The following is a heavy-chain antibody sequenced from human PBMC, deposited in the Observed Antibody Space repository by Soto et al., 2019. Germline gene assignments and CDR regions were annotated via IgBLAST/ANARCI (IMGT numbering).Heavy chain of an antibody. V-gene: IGHV4-30-4*01. CDR2: IYYSGST. J-gene: IGHJ4*02. CDR1: GGSISSGDYY. D-gene: IGHD2-8*01. Sequence: QVQLQESGPGLVKPSQTLSLTCTVSGGSISSGDYYWSWIRQPQGKGLAWIGYIYYSGSTYYNPSLKSRVTISVDTSKNQFSLKLSSVTAADMAVYYCARTVYCTNGVCYTGPDYWGQGTLVTVSS. CDR3: ARTVYCTNGVCYTGPDY.